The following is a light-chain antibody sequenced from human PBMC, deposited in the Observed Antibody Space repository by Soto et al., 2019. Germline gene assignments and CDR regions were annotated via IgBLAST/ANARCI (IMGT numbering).Light chain of an antibody. J-gene: IGLJ3*02. V-gene: IGLV1-47*01. Sequence: QSVLTQPPSASGTPGQRVTISCSGSSSNVGSNYVYWYQQVPGTAPILLMHWDGQRPSGVPDRFSGSKSGTSASLAISGLRSEDEADYYCAAWDDSLSGVVFGGATKLTVL. CDR3: AAWDDSLSGVV. CDR1: SSNVGSNY. CDR2: WDG.